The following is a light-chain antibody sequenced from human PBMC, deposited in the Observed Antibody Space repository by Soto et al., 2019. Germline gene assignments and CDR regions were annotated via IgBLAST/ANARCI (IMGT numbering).Light chain of an antibody. J-gene: IGLJ3*02. CDR2: SYN. CDR3: ATWDDSLSGWV. Sequence: QSVLTQPPSASGTPGQRVTISCSGTNYNIGSNFVDWYQHLPGTTPKLIVFSYNQRPSGVPDRFSGSKTGSSVSLDISGLRSEDEAEYYCATWDDSLSGWVVGGGTKLTVL. CDR1: NYNIGSNF. V-gene: IGLV1-47*02.